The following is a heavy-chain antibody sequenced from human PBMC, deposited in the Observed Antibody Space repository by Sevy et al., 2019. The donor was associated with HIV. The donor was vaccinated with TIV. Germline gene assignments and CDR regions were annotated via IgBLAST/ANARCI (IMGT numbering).Heavy chain of an antibody. J-gene: IGHJ3*02. Sequence: GGSLRLSCAASGFTFSSYAMHWVRQAPGKGLEWVAVISYDGSNKYYADSVKGRFTISRDNSKNTLYLQMNSLRAEDTAVYYCARVCIAVAATQGDAFDIWGQGTMVTVSS. V-gene: IGHV3-30*04. CDR1: GFTFSSYA. CDR3: ARVCIAVAATQGDAFDI. CDR2: ISYDGSNK. D-gene: IGHD6-19*01.